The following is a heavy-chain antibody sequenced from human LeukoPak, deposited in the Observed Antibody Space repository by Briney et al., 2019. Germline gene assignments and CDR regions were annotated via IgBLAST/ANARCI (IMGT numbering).Heavy chain of an antibody. Sequence: GSLRLSCAASGLIFSNCWMTWVRQAPGKGLEWVGRIKSEVDGATRHYAAPVRGRFTLSRDDSRNTLYLQMNSLKTEDTAFYYCTTDIPFTSGGAIAYWGQGTLVTVSS. D-gene: IGHD3-16*02. CDR1: GLIFSNCW. CDR2: IKSEVDGATR. CDR3: TTDIPFTSGGAIAY. J-gene: IGHJ4*02. V-gene: IGHV3-15*01.